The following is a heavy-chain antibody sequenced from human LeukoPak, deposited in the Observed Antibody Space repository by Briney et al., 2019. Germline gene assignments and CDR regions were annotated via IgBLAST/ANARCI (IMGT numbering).Heavy chain of an antibody. J-gene: IGHJ4*02. CDR1: GFTFSSYA. CDR3: AKGRLDWLSLDY. D-gene: IGHD3-9*01. CDR2: ISGSGGST. Sequence: PGGSLRLSCAASGFTFSSYAMSWVRQAPGKGLEWVSAISGSGGSTYYADSVKGRFTISRDNSKNPLYLQMNSLRAEDTAVYYCAKGRLDWLSLDYWGQGTLVTVSS. V-gene: IGHV3-23*01.